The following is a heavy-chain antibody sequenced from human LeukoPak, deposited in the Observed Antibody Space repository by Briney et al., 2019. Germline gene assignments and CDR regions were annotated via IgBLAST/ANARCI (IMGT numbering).Heavy chain of an antibody. CDR3: ASHSTFVGGATESIDY. D-gene: IGHD1-26*01. J-gene: IGHJ4*02. CDR2: INSDGSHT. CDR1: GFTFSSHW. Sequence: GGSLRLSCAASGFTFSSHWMHWVRQAPGKGLVWVSRINSDGSHTDYADSVKGRFTISRDNAKNTLYLQMNSLRAEDTAVYYCASHSTFVGGATESIDYWGQGTLVTVSS. V-gene: IGHV3-74*01.